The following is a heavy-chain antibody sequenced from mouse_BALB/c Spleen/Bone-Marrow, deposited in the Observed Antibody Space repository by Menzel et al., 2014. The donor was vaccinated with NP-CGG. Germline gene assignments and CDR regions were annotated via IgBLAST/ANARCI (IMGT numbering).Heavy chain of an antibody. J-gene: IGHJ4*01. CDR3: ARSTWSYYNGMDY. CDR1: GFTFSNFG. V-gene: IGHV5-17*02. D-gene: IGHD1-1*01. CDR2: ISGVSSTI. Sequence: EVKLVESGGGLVQPGGSRKLSCAASGFTFSNFGIHWVRQAPEKGLEWVAYISGVSSTIYYADTVKGRFTISRDNPKNTLFLQMTSLRSEDTAMYYRARSTWSYYNGMDYWGQGTSVTVSS.